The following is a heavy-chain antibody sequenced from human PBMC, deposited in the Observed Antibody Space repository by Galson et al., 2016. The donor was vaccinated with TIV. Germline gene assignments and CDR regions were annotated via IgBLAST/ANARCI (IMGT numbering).Heavy chain of an antibody. Sequence: SGKVSCKASGYTFENYAIQWVRQAPGQRLEWMAWVNVGTGDTRYSQKFQGAVTVTRDTSASTAYMELSSLTSEDTAVYYCARSDAISGYYYHFDYWGHGTLVTVSS. J-gene: IGHJ4*01. CDR1: GYTFENYA. CDR2: VNVGTGDT. D-gene: IGHD3-22*01. V-gene: IGHV1-3*01. CDR3: ARSDAISGYYYHFDY.